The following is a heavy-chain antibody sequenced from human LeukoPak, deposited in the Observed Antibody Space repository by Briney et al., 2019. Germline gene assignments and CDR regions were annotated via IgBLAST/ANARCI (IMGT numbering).Heavy chain of an antibody. Sequence: SETLSLTCTVSGGSISSGDYYWSWIRQHPGKGLEWIGYIYYSGSTYYNPSLKSRVTISVDTSKNQFSLKLSSVTAADTAVYYCARERSGEHAFDIWGQGTMVTVSS. J-gene: IGHJ3*02. D-gene: IGHD1-26*01. V-gene: IGHV4-31*03. CDR2: IYYSGST. CDR1: GGSISSGDYY. CDR3: ARERSGEHAFDI.